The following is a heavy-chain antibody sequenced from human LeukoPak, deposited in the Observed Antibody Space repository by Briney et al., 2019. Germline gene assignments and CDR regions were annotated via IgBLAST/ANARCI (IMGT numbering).Heavy chain of an antibody. D-gene: IGHD3-10*01. J-gene: IGHJ5*02. CDR1: GYIFTSYY. CDR3: AREGVTSWFDP. Sequence: ASVKVSCKASGYIFTSYYMHWVRQAPGQGLEWMGIINPSGDSTIYAQKFQGRVTMTRDTSTSTVYMELSSLRSVDTAVYYCAREGVTSWFDPWGQGTLVTVSS. V-gene: IGHV1-46*01. CDR2: INPSGDST.